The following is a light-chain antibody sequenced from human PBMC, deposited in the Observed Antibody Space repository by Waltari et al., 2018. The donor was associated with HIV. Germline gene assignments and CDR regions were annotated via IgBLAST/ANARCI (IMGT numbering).Light chain of an antibody. CDR3: QQYNNWPGYT. CDR1: QGVNSN. J-gene: IGKJ4*01. Sequence: EIVMTQSPATLSVSPGERATLSCRASQGVNSNLAWYQQKPGQAPRLLIYGASTRATGIPARFSGSGSGTEFTLTITSLQSEDFAVYYCQQYNNWPGYTFGGGTK. CDR2: GAS. V-gene: IGKV3-15*01.